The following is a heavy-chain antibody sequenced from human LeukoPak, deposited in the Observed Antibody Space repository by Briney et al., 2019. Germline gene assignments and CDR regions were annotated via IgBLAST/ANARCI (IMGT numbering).Heavy chain of an antibody. CDR1: GGSISSGGYY. J-gene: IGHJ4*02. CDR3: ARGEQQPPFGLYYFDY. CDR2: IYQSESA. D-gene: IGHD6-13*01. Sequence: SETLSLTCTVSGGSISSGGYYWSWIRQPPGKGLEWIGYIYQSESAYYNPSLKSRVTISVDRSNNQFSLKLSSVTAADTAVYYCARGEQQPPFGLYYFDYWGQGTLVTVSS. V-gene: IGHV4-30-2*01.